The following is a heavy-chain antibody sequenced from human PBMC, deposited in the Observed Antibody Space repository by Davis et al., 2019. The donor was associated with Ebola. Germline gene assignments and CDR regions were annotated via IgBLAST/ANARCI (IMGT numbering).Heavy chain of an antibody. CDR2: IYYSGST. CDR3: ARDLKYDSSGYDYYFYMDV. D-gene: IGHD3-22*01. CDR1: GGSISSGGSY. Sequence: PSETLSLTWTVCGGSISSGGSYGTWIRQHPGKGLEWIGYIYYSGSTYYKPSLKSRVTISLDTSKNQFSLNLYSVTAADTAVYYCARDLKYDSSGYDYYFYMDVWGKGTTVTVSS. J-gene: IGHJ6*03. V-gene: IGHV4-31*02.